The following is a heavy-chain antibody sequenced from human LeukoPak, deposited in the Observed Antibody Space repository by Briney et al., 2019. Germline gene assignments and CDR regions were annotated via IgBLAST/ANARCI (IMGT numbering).Heavy chain of an antibody. V-gene: IGHV5-51*01. D-gene: IGHD3-9*01. Sequence: GESLKISCKGSEYSFTSCWIGWVRQMPGKGLEWMGVIYPGDSDTRYSPSFQGQVTISADKSISTAYLQWSSLKASDTAMYYCARLTDYDILTGYSYYFDYWGQGTLVTVSS. J-gene: IGHJ4*02. CDR3: ARLTDYDILTGYSYYFDY. CDR1: EYSFTSCW. CDR2: IYPGDSDT.